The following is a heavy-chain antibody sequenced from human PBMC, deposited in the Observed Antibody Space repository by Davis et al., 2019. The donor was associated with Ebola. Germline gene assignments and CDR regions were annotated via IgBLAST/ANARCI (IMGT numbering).Heavy chain of an antibody. V-gene: IGHV3-74*01. D-gene: IGHD3-10*01. CDR2: INSDGSST. CDR1: GFTSSSYW. CDR3: ARVNMVRGVTEFDY. J-gene: IGHJ4*02. Sequence: HTGGSLRLSCAASGFTSSSYWMHWVRQAPGKGLVWVSRINSDGSSTSYADSVKGRFTISRDNSKNTLYLQMNSLRAEDTAVYYCARVNMVRGVTEFDYWGQGTLVTVSS.